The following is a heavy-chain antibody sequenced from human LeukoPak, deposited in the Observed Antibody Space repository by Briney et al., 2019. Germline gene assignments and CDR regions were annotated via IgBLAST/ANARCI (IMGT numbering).Heavy chain of an antibody. D-gene: IGHD1-26*01. V-gene: IGHV3-11*04. CDR3: AGGSGSYRNDY. CDR2: ISGSGNTV. J-gene: IGHJ4*02. Sequence: GGSLRLSCAVSGLTFSDYYMSWIRQAPGKGLEWVSYISGSGNTVYYADSVRGRFTVSRDNAKNSLYLQMNSLRADDTAVFYCAGGSGSYRNDYWGQGTLVTVSS. CDR1: GLTFSDYY.